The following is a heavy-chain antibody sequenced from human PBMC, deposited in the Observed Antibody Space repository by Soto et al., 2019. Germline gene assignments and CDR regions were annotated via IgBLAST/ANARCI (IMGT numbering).Heavy chain of an antibody. Sequence: QLQLQESGSGLVKPSQTLSLTCAVSGGSISSGGYSWSWIRQPPGKGLEWIGYIYHSGSTYYNPSLQSRVTISVDRSKNQFSLKLSSVTAADTAVYYCARAHDGDYGYGMDVWSQGTTVTVSS. D-gene: IGHD4-17*01. CDR2: IYHSGST. CDR1: GGSISSGGYS. CDR3: ARAHDGDYGYGMDV. V-gene: IGHV4-30-2*01. J-gene: IGHJ6*02.